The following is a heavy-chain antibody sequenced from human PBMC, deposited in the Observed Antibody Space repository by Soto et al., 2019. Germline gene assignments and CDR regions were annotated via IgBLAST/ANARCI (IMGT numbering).Heavy chain of an antibody. D-gene: IGHD4-17*01. CDR3: ARSPEATVTAFDY. J-gene: IGHJ4*02. V-gene: IGHV4-31*03. CDR2: IYYSGST. Sequence: QVQLQESGPGLVKPSQTLSLTCTVSGGSISSGGYYWSWIRQHPGKGLEWIGYIYYSGSTYYNPSLKSRVTISVDTSKNRFSLKLSSVAAADTAVYYCARSPEATVTAFDYWGQGTLVTVSS. CDR1: GGSISSGGYY.